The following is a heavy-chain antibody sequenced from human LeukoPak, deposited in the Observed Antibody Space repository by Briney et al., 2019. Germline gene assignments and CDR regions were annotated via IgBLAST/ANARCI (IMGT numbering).Heavy chain of an antibody. J-gene: IGHJ3*02. Sequence: GGSLRLSCAASGFTFSSYAMSWVRQAPGKGLEWVSAISGSGGSTYYADSVKGRFTISRDNSKNTLYLQMNSLRAEDTAVYYCARVFIAAAGTSDAFDIWGQGTMVTVSS. V-gene: IGHV3-23*01. D-gene: IGHD6-13*01. CDR1: GFTFSSYA. CDR3: ARVFIAAAGTSDAFDI. CDR2: ISGSGGST.